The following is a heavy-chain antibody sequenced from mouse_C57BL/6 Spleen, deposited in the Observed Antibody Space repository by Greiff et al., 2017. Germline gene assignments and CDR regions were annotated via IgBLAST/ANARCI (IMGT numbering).Heavy chain of an antibody. CDR2: IDTDDGET. Sequence: EVQGVESGAELVKPGASVKLSCTASGFNIKDYYMHWVKQRTEEGLEWIGRIDTDDGETKYAPNIQGKATITADKSSNTAYLQLSSLTSDDTAVYYCARGDYDSTSHFDYWGQGTTLTVSS. V-gene: IGHV14-2*01. D-gene: IGHD1-1*01. CDR3: ARGDYDSTSHFDY. J-gene: IGHJ2*01. CDR1: GFNIKDYY.